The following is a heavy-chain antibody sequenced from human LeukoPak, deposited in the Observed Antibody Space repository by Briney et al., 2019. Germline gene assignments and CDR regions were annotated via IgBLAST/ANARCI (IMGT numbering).Heavy chain of an antibody. Sequence: SGTLSLTCAVSGGSISSNNWWSWVRQPPGKGLEWIGYIYHSGSTYYNPSLKSRVTISVDRSKNQFSLKLSSVTAADTAVYYCARDARGGSGSYYDAFDIWGQGTMVTVSS. CDR1: GGSISSNNW. J-gene: IGHJ3*02. V-gene: IGHV4-4*02. CDR3: ARDARGGSGSYYDAFDI. D-gene: IGHD1-26*01. CDR2: IYHSGST.